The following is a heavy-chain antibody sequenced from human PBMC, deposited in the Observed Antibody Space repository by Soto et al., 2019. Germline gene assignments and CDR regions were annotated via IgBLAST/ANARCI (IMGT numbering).Heavy chain of an antibody. CDR2: ISSSSSYI. J-gene: IGHJ2*01. V-gene: IGHV3-21*01. D-gene: IGHD6-19*01. Sequence: GLEWVSSISSSSSYIYYADSVKGRFTISRDNAKNSLDLQMNSLRAEDTAVYYCARDQVAGTRYFDLWGRGTLVTVSS. CDR3: ARDQVAGTRYFDL.